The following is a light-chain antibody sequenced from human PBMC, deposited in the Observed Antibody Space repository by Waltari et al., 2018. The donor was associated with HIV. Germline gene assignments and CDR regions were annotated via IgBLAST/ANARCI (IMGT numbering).Light chain of an antibody. V-gene: IGKV1-9*01. J-gene: IGKJ4*01. CDR1: QNIYSY. CDR2: ATS. Sequence: DIQLTQSPSFLSESIGDRVTITFRASQNIYSYLVWYQQKPGRAPQVLIYATSTLQSGVPSRFSGSGSGTEFALTITNLQPDDFATYYCQQVNGYPLTFGGGTKVEIK. CDR3: QQVNGYPLT.